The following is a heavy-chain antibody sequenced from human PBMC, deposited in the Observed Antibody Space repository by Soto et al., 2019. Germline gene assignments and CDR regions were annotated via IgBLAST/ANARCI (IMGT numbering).Heavy chain of an antibody. D-gene: IGHD4-4*01. Sequence: EVKLVESGGGLVKPGGSLRLSCAASGFTFSSYSMNWVRQAPGKGLEWVSSISSSSSYIYYADSVKGRFTISRDNAKNSLYLQMNSLRAEDTYVYYCSRGMDNYSNFYYYYYYGMDVW. J-gene: IGHJ6*01. CDR2: ISSSSSYI. V-gene: IGHV3-21*01. CDR1: GFTFSSYS. CDR3: SRGMDNYSNFYYYYYYGMDV.